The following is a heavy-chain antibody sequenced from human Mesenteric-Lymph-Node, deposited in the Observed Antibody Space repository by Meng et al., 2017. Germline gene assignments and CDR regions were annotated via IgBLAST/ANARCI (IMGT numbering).Heavy chain of an antibody. CDR1: GFTFSSYW. J-gene: IGHJ6*02. CDR3: ARDLARRYYYYGMDV. V-gene: IGHV3-7*01. CDR2: IKQDGSEK. D-gene: IGHD6-6*01. Sequence: GGSLRLSCAASGFTFSSYWMSWVRQAPGKGLEWVANIKQDGSEKYYVDSVKGRFIISKDNAKNSLYLQMNSLRAEDTAVYYCARDLARRYYYYGMDVWGQGTTVTVSS.